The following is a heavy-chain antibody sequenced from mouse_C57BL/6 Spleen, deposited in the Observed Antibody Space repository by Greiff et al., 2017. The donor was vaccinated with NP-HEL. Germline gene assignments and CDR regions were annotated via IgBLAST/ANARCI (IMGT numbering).Heavy chain of an antibody. CDR1: GYTFTDYY. CDR2: IYPGSGNT. J-gene: IGHJ4*01. D-gene: IGHD1-1*02. CDR3: ARAGGYYAMGY. V-gene: IGHV1-76*01. Sequence: VQLQQSGAELVRPGASVKLSCKASGYTFTDYYINWVKQRPGQGLEWIARIYPGSGNTYYNEKFKGKATLTAEKSSSTAYMQLSSLTSEDSAVYFCARAGGYYAMGYWGQGTSVTVSS.